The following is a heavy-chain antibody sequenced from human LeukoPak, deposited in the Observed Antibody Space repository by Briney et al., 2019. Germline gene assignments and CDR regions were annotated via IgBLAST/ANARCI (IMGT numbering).Heavy chain of an antibody. CDR3: AREKGRGTRGPQWVDY. CDR1: GGSISSYY. Sequence: SETLPLPCPVSGGSISSYYWSWIRQPAGKGLEWIGRIYTSGSTNYNPSLKSRVTMSVDTSKNQFSLKLSSVTAADTAVYYCAREKGRGTRGPQWVDYWGQGTLVTVSS. V-gene: IGHV4-4*07. CDR2: IYTSGST. J-gene: IGHJ4*02. D-gene: IGHD1-26*01.